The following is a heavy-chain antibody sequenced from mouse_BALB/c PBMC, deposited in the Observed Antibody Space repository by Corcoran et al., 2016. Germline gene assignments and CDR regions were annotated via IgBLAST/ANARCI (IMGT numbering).Heavy chain of an antibody. J-gene: IGHJ2*01. CDR3: ARKGPYGNDDFDY. D-gene: IGHD2-2*01. V-gene: IGHV14-1*02. CDR1: GFNIKDYY. Sequence: EVQLQQSGAELVRPGALVKLSCKASGFNIKDYYMQWVKQRPEQGLEWIGWIDPENGNTIYDPKFQGKASITADTSSNTAYLQLSSLTSEDTAVDYCARKGPYGNDDFDYWGQGTTLTVSS. CDR2: IDPENGNT.